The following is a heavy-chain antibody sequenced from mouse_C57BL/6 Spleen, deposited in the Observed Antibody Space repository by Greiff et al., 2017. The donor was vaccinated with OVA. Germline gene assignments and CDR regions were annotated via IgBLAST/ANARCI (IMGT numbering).Heavy chain of an antibody. Sequence: QVQLQQPGAELVKPGASVKMSCKASGYTFTSYWITWVKQRPGQGLEWIGDIYPGSGSTNYNEKFKSKATLTVDTSSSTAYMQLSSLTSEDSAVYYCARGKDSKYESYYAIDYWGQGTSVTVSS. CDR3: ARGKDSKYESYYAIDY. J-gene: IGHJ4*01. CDR2: IYPGSGST. V-gene: IGHV1-55*01. D-gene: IGHD2-5*01. CDR1: GYTFTSYW.